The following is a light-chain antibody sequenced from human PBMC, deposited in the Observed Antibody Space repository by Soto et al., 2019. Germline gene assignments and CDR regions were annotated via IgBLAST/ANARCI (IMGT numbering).Light chain of an antibody. CDR3: QQSSSSPPIT. V-gene: IGKV1-39*01. J-gene: IGKJ5*01. CDR2: AAS. Sequence: DIQLTQSPSSLSASLGDRVTISCRASQNSDNYLHWYQQKSGKAPEALIYAASSLRDGVSSRFSGSGYGTEFTLTINNLQPEDFAPYYCQQSSSSPPITCGQGTRLDI. CDR1: QNSDNY.